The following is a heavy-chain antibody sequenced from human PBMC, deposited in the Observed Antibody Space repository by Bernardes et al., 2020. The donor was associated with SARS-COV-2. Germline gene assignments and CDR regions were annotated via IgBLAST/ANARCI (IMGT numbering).Heavy chain of an antibody. CDR2: IDVSGKS. V-gene: IGHV4-39*01. Sequence: LSLPFPFSGVSISSSSYYWGWMRQPNGKELEWIGSIDVSGKSYYNSALQSRVSDSVNTYKNQFSLRLSSVTAADTAVYYCAGSSCGIDCYLGGLRSWDYGIDVWGQVTTVTASS. J-gene: IGHJ6*02. CDR3: AGSSCGIDCYLGGLRSWDYGIDV. CDR1: GVSISSSSYY. D-gene: IGHD2-21*02.